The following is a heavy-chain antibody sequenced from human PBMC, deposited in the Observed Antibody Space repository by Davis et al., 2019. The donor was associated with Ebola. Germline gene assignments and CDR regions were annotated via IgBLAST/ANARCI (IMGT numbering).Heavy chain of an antibody. J-gene: IGHJ4*02. Sequence: PGGSLRLSCAASGFTVSSNYMSWVRQAPGKGLEWVSVIYSGGSTYYADSVKGRFTISRDNSKNTLYLQMNSLRAEDTAVYYCARPHMAAAGKGDYWGQGTLVTVSS. V-gene: IGHV3-66*01. D-gene: IGHD6-13*01. CDR3: ARPHMAAAGKGDY. CDR1: GFTVSSNY. CDR2: IYSGGST.